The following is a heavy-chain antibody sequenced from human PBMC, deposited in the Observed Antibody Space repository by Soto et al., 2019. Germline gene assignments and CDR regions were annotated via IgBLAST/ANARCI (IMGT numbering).Heavy chain of an antibody. Sequence: SETLSLTCTVSGGSISSGGYYWSWIRQHPGKGLKWIGYIYYGGSTYYNPSLKSRATISGDTSKNQFSLKLSSVTAADTVVYYCARGGYYYENSGQNAYDYWGQGILVTVSS. V-gene: IGHV4-31*03. CDR1: GGSISSGGYY. D-gene: IGHD3-22*01. CDR2: IYYGGST. J-gene: IGHJ4*01. CDR3: ARGGYYYENSGQNAYDY.